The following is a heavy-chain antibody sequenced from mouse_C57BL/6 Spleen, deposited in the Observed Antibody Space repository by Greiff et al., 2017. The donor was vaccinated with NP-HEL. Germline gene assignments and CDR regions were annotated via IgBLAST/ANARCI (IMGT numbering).Heavy chain of an antibody. CDR3: ARSATGPAWFAY. J-gene: IGHJ3*01. D-gene: IGHD4-1*02. CDR1: GYTFTSYW. Sequence: QVQLQQPGTELVKPGASVKLSCKASGYTFTSYWMHWVKQRPGQGLEWIGNINPSNGGTNYNEKFKSKATLTVDKSSSTAYMQLSSLTSDESAVYYCARSATGPAWFAYWRQGTQATVSA. V-gene: IGHV1-53*01. CDR2: INPSNGGT.